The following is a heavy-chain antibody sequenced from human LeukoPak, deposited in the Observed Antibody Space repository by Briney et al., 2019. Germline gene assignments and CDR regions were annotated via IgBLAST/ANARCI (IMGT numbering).Heavy chain of an antibody. D-gene: IGHD1-26*01. CDR3: AKDQGDREGFDY. V-gene: IGHV3-33*06. CDR1: GFTFSSYG. J-gene: IGHJ4*02. Sequence: GRSLRLSCAASGFTFSSYGMHWVRQAPGKGLEWVAVIWYDGSNKYYADSVKGRFTISRDNSKNTLYLQMNSLRAEDTAVYYCAKDQGDREGFDYWGQGTLVTVSS. CDR2: IWYDGSNK.